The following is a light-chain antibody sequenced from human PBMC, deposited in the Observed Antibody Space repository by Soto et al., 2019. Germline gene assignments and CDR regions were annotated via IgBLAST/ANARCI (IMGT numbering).Light chain of an antibody. J-gene: IGLJ2*01. CDR3: CSYAASNTLI. Sequence: QSALTQPASVSGSPGQSITISCTGTSSNVGSYDLVSWYQQHPGKAPKLLIYEVTKRPSGVSNRFSGSKSGNTASLTISGLQAENEANYACCSYAASNTLIFGGGTKVTAL. CDR1: SSNVGSYDL. V-gene: IGLV2-23*02. CDR2: EVT.